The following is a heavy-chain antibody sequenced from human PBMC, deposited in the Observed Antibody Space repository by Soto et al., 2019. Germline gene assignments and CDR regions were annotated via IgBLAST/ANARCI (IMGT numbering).Heavy chain of an antibody. Sequence: GASVKVSCKVSGYTLTETSIHWVRQAPGIGLEWMGGSNPEDGETIYAQKVQGRVIMTEDTSTDTAYMELSSLRSEDTAVYYCARDKITGLFDYWGQGTLVTVSS. J-gene: IGHJ4*02. D-gene: IGHD2-8*02. CDR2: SNPEDGET. CDR3: ARDKITGLFDY. CDR1: GYTLTETS. V-gene: IGHV1-24*01.